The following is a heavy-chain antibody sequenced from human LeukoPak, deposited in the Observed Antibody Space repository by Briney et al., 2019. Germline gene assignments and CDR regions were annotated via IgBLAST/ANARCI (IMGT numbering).Heavy chain of an antibody. CDR3: ARRGIAAAAHFGY. D-gene: IGHD6-13*01. J-gene: IGHJ4*02. V-gene: IGHV4-39*01. CDR1: GGSISSGRYY. Sequence: SATLSLTCTVSGGSISSGRYYWGWIRQPPGKRLEWIGSIFYTGSAHYNPSLESRVIISIDTAKNQFSLKVRSVTAADTAVYFCARRGIAAAAHFGYWGQGSLVTVSS. CDR2: IFYTGSA.